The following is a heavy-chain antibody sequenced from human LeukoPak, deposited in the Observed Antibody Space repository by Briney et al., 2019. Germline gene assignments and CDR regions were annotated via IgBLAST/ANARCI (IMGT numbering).Heavy chain of an antibody. D-gene: IGHD2-2*01. J-gene: IGHJ4*02. CDR2: ISGDGGST. V-gene: IGHV3-23*01. CDR3: AKFGFCSSTSCPAPY. Sequence: GGSLRLSCAAPGFTFSSYGMSWVRQAPGKGLEWVSAISGDGGSTYYADSVKGRFTISRDNSENTLYLQMNSLRAEDTAVYYCAKFGFCSSTSCPAPYWGQGTLVTVSS. CDR1: GFTFSSYG.